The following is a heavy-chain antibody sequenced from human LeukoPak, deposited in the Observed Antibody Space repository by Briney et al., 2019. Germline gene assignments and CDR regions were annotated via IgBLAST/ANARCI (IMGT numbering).Heavy chain of an antibody. V-gene: IGHV3-53*01. CDR3: AKVHTARRC. CDR2: MYTGGGR. J-gene: IGHJ4*02. Sequence: PGGSLRLSCAASGFSVSNYYMSWVRQPPGKGLEWVSVMYTGGGRYYGDSVKGRFTISRDNSKNTLYLQMNSLRAEDTAVYYCAKVHTARRCWGQGTLVTVSS. D-gene: IGHD5-18*01. CDR1: GFSVSNYY.